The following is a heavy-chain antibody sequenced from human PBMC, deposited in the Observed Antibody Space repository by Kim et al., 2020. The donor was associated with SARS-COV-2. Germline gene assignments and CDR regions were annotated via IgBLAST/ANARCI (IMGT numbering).Heavy chain of an antibody. V-gene: IGHV3-21*01. CDR1: GFTFSSYS. J-gene: IGHJ6*02. CDR3: ARDLGGGGYGMDV. D-gene: IGHD2-15*01. CDR2: ISSSSSYI. Sequence: GGSLRLSCAASGFTFSSYSMNWVRQAPGKGLEWVSSISSSSSYIYYADSVKGRFTISRDNAKNSLYLQMNSLRAEDTAVYYCARDLGGGGYGMDVWGQGTTVTVSS.